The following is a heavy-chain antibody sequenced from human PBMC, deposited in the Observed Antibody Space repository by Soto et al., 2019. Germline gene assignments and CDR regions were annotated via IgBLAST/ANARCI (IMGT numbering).Heavy chain of an antibody. J-gene: IGHJ4*02. D-gene: IGHD7-27*01. CDR2: IYYSGST. V-gene: IGHV4-59*11. CDR1: GGSINNHY. CDR3: ARANWFFDY. Sequence: QVQLQESGPGLVKPSETLSLTCTVSGGSINNHYWSWIRQPPGQGLEWIGYIYYSGSTNYNPSLKSRVTMSVDTSKNQFSRKLSSLTAADTAIYYCARANWFFDYWGQGTLVTVSS.